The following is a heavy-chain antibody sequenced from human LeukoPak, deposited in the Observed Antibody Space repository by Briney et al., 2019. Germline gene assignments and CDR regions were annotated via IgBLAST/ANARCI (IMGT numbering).Heavy chain of an antibody. CDR2: INPRGGRT. Sequence: ASVKVSCKASGYTFTSYYMHWVRQAPGQGPEWMGVINPRGGRTTFAQKFQGRVTMTRDTSTSTVYMELSSLRSEDTAVYYCARGLGDGTTGYWGQGTLVTVSS. V-gene: IGHV1-46*01. CDR1: GYTFTSYY. D-gene: IGHD1-1*01. J-gene: IGHJ4*02. CDR3: ARGLGDGTTGY.